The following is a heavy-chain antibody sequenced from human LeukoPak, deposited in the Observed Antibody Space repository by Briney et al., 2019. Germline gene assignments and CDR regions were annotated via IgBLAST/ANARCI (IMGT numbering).Heavy chain of an antibody. V-gene: IGHV5-51*01. CDR1: GYSFTSYW. CDR3: ARLNYDSSGMPDAFDI. Sequence: GESLKISCKGSGYSFTSYWIGWARQMPGKGLEWMGIIYPGDSDTRYSPSFQGQVTISADKSISTAYLQWSSLKASDTAMYYCARLNYDSSGMPDAFDIWGQGTMVTVSS. CDR2: IYPGDSDT. D-gene: IGHD3-22*01. J-gene: IGHJ3*02.